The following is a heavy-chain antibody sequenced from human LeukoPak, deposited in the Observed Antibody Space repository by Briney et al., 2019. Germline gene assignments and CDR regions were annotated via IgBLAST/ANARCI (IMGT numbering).Heavy chain of an antibody. Sequence: GGSLRLSCAASGFTFSSYDMHWVRQATGKGLEWVSAIGTAGDTYYPGSVKGRFTISRENAKNSLYLQMNSLRAGDTAVYYCARSLNFIAAAGYGMDVWGQGTTVTVSS. CDR2: IGTAGDT. V-gene: IGHV3-13*01. CDR1: GFTFSSYD. D-gene: IGHD6-13*01. J-gene: IGHJ6*02. CDR3: ARSLNFIAAAGYGMDV.